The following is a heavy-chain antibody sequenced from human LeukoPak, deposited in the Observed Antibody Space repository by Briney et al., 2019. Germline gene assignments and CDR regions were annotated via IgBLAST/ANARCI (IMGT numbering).Heavy chain of an antibody. CDR2: ISAYNGNT. CDR1: GYTFTSYG. D-gene: IGHD4/OR15-4a*01. V-gene: IGHV1-18*01. J-gene: IGHJ4*02. CDR3: ARAMVITGGDY. Sequence: GASVKVSCKASGYTFTSYGISWVRQAPGQGLEWTGWISAYNGNTNYAQKFQGRVTMTRDTSTSTVYMELSSLRSEDTAVYYCARAMVITGGDYWGQGTLATVSS.